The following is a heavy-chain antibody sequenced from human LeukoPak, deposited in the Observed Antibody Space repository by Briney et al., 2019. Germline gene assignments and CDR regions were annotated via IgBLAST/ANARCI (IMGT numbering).Heavy chain of an antibody. V-gene: IGHV3-72*01. CDR3: ARTYKSIWESTYFDY. CDR2: ISNKANANTT. CDR1: GSTFSDHY. Sequence: PGGSPRLSCAASGSTFSDHYMAWVRQAPGKGLEWVGRISNKANANTTEYAASGNGRFTISTDDSTNSLYLQINRLKTEDTAVDFCARTYKSIWESTYFDYWGQGTLVTPSS. D-gene: IGHD1-20*01. J-gene: IGHJ4*02.